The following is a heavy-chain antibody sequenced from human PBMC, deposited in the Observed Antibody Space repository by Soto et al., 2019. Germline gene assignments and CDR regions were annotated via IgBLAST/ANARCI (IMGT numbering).Heavy chain of an antibody. V-gene: IGHV3-23*01. CDR3: AKNQWELLH. J-gene: IGHJ4*02. CDR2: ITASSGAT. Sequence: GGSLGLSCGASGFTFSNYGMSWVRQAPGKGLEWVSSITASSGATYYPDSVKGRFTISRDNSQNTLYLQMNSLRVDDTAIYFCAKNQWELLHWGQGTLVNVS. D-gene: IGHD1-26*01. CDR1: GFTFSNYG.